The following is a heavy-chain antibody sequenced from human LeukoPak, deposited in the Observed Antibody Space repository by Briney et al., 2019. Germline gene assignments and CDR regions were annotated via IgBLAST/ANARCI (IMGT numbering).Heavy chain of an antibody. Sequence: GGSLRLSCAASGFTFSSYGMSWVRQAPGKGLEWVSYISSSGSTIYYADSVKGRFTISRDNAKNSLYLQMNSLRAEDTAVYYCARSDGSGSYLDYWGQGTLVTVSS. J-gene: IGHJ4*02. CDR2: ISSSGSTI. V-gene: IGHV3-48*04. CDR3: ARSDGSGSYLDY. CDR1: GFTFSSYG. D-gene: IGHD3-10*01.